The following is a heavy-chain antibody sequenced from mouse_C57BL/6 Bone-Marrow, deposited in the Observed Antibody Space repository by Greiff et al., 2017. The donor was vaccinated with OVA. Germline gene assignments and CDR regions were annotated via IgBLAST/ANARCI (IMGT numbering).Heavy chain of an antibody. Sequence: EVKVEESGGGLVKPGGSLKLSCAASGFTFSSYAMSWVRQTPEKRLEWVATISDGGSYTYYPDNVKGRFTISRDNAKNNLYLQMSHLKSEDTAMYYCAREGIYYDYDGWGQGTTLTVSS. CDR2: ISDGGSYT. J-gene: IGHJ2*01. D-gene: IGHD2-4*01. V-gene: IGHV5-4*01. CDR3: AREGIYYDYDG. CDR1: GFTFSSYA.